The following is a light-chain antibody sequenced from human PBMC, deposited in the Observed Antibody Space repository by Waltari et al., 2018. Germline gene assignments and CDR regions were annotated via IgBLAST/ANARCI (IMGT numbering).Light chain of an antibody. CDR2: QSS. CDR1: QRLVHSNENTY. J-gene: IGKJ1*01. V-gene: IGKV2-30*02. CDR3: GTGVTLPPT. Sequence: DFVMTQSPLSLPITPAQPASISCRSSQRLVHSNENTYLSWYLQQPGQPPRLLIYQSSNRYSGVPDRFSGSAADTDYTLKSSRVEAEDVGIYYCGTGVTLPPTSGQATKVEL.